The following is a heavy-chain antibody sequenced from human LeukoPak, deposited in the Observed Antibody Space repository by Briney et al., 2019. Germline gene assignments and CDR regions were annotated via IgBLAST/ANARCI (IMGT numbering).Heavy chain of an antibody. J-gene: IGHJ4*02. V-gene: IGHV3-21*01. Sequence: GGSLRLSCAASGFTFSSYSMNWVRQAPGKGLEWVSSISSSSSYIYYADSVKGRFNISRDNAKNSLYLQMNSLRVEDTAVYYCASDSFSISAQSTVNFGYWGQGILVTVSS. CDR2: ISSSSSYI. CDR3: ASDSFSISAQSTVNFGY. CDR1: GFTFSSYS. D-gene: IGHD2-21*01.